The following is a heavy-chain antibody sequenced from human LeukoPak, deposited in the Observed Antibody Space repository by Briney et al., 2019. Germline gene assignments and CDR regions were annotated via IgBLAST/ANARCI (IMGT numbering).Heavy chain of an antibody. CDR2: ISYDGSKK. Sequence: PGGSLRLSCAASGFTFSSYGMHWVRQAPGKGLEWVAVISYDGSKKYYVDSVKGRFTISRDNSKNTLYLQMNSLRAEDTAVYYCAKGSIPAAVTYYMDVWGEGTTVTVSS. D-gene: IGHD2-2*01. CDR3: AKGSIPAAVTYYMDV. J-gene: IGHJ6*03. CDR1: GFTFSSYG. V-gene: IGHV3-30*18.